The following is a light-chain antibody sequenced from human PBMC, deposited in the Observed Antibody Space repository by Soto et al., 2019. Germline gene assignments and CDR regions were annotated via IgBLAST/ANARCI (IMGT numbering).Light chain of an antibody. V-gene: IGKV2-30*01. CDR1: QSLLYSDGNTY. J-gene: IGKJ1*01. CDR2: RVS. Sequence: MTLSPLSLPVPLGQPASISCRSCQSLLYSDGNTYLTRVQQRPGQSPRRLIYRVSGRDSGIPDRFSGSGSGTDFTLNISRVEAEDVGVYYCMQGDSWPRTFGQGTKVDIK. CDR3: MQGDSWPRT.